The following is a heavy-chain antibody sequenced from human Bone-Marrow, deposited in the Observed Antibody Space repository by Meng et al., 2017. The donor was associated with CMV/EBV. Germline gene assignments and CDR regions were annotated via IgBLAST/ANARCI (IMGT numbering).Heavy chain of an antibody. CDR1: SDSRDSRIDNY. J-gene: IGHJ6*02. D-gene: IGHD4-17*01. Sequence: ESLKISCTVSSDSRDSRIDNYWSWVRQAPGKGLEWIGYVYDSGTTNFNPSLKSRVSIGLDSSKRLLSLSLHSVTSVDSAIYFCARARTTVRGIIVPYHYVMDLWGRGTTVTVSS. CDR2: VYDSGTT. V-gene: IGHV4-61*03. CDR3: ARARTTVRGIIVPYHYVMDL.